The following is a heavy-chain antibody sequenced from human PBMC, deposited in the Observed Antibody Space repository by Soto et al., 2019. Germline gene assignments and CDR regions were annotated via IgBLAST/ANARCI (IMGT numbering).Heavy chain of an antibody. V-gene: IGHV1-2*02. CDR2: TNPDSGGT. Sequence: GXSVKVSCKASGYTFTYYYLHWVRQAPGQGLEWMGWTNPDSGGTNYAQKFQGRVTMTRDTSISTAYMELSRLRSDDTAVYYCARVQGSGSPYYFDSWGQGTLVTVSS. CDR3: ARVQGSGSPYYFDS. CDR1: GYTFTYYY. D-gene: IGHD3-10*01. J-gene: IGHJ4*01.